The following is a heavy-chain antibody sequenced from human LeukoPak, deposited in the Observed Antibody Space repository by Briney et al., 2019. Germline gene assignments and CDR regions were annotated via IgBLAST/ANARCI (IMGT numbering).Heavy chain of an antibody. CDR3: ARVLTGTTGGGVFDY. V-gene: IGHV3-30-3*01. CDR2: IVYDESNE. D-gene: IGHD1-20*01. CDR1: GFDFSGYA. Sequence: PGGSLRLSCTTSGFDFSGYAMHWVRQAPGKGPQWVALIVYDESNEYYADSVKGRFTISRDNSKNMLYLQMNSLRAEDTAVYYCARVLTGTTGGGVFDYWGQGTLVTVSS. J-gene: IGHJ4*02.